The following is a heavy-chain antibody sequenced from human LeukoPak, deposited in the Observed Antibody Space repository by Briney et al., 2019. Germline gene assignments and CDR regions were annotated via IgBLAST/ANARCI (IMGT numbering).Heavy chain of an antibody. CDR1: GGSISSCY. CDR2: IYYSGST. Sequence: SEALSLTCTVSGGSISSCYWSWIRQPPGKGLEWIGYIYYSGSTNYNPSLKSRVTISVDTSKNQFSLKLSSVTAADTAVYYCATKLFPDYGGNSVDYWGQGTLVTVSS. D-gene: IGHD4-23*01. J-gene: IGHJ4*02. V-gene: IGHV4-59*08. CDR3: ATKLFPDYGGNSVDY.